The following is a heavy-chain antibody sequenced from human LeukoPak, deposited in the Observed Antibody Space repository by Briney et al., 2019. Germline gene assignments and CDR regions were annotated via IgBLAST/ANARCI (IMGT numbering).Heavy chain of an antibody. J-gene: IGHJ4*02. V-gene: IGHV1-3*01. D-gene: IGHD3-10*01. CDR1: GYTFTSYA. CDR3: ARDTYGSGSYSPFDY. CDR2: INAGNGNT. Sequence: ASVKVSCKASGYTFTSYAMHWVRQAPGQRLEWMGWINAGNGNTKYSQKFQGRVTITRDTSASTAYMELSSLRSEDTAVYYCARDTYGSGSYSPFDYWGQGTLVTVSS.